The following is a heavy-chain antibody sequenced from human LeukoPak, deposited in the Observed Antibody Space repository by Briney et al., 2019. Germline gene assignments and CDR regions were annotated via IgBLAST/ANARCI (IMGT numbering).Heavy chain of an antibody. J-gene: IGHJ6*03. D-gene: IGHD5-12*01. CDR2: INHSGST. CDR3: ARHDGGYDESYYYYYMDV. Sequence: SETLSLTCAVYGGSFSGYYWSWIRQPPGKGLEWIGEINHSGSTNYNPSLKSRVTISVDTSKNQFSLKLTSVTAADTAVYYCARHDGGYDESYYYYYMDVWGKGTTVTISS. CDR1: GGSFSGYY. V-gene: IGHV4-34*01.